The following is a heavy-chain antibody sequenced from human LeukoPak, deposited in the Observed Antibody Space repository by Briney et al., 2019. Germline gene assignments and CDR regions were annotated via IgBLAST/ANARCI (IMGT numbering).Heavy chain of an antibody. Sequence: SETLSLTCTVSGYSISSGYYWGWIRQPPGKGLEWIGSIYHSGSTYYNPSLKSRVTISVDTSKNQFSLKLSSVTAADTAVYYCARGYGDYARDDAFDIWGQGTMVTVSS. V-gene: IGHV4-38-2*02. D-gene: IGHD4-17*01. J-gene: IGHJ3*02. CDR1: GYSISSGYY. CDR3: ARGYGDYARDDAFDI. CDR2: IYHSGST.